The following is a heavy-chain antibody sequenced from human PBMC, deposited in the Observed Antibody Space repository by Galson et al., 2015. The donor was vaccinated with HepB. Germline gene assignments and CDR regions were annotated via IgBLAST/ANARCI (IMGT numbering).Heavy chain of an antibody. D-gene: IGHD2-21*02. V-gene: IGHV1-18*01. Sequence: SVKVSCKASGYSFSNYGITWVRQAPGQGLEWMGCISAYNDTYYAQSLQGRVTMTTDTSTSTAYMELRSLKSDDTAVYYCARGAHIVVVTAMDYWGQGTLVTVSS. J-gene: IGHJ4*02. CDR3: ARGAHIVVVTAMDY. CDR1: GYSFSNYG. CDR2: ISAYNDT.